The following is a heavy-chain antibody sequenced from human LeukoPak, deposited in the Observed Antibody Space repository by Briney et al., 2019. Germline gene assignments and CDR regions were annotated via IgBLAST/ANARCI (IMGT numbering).Heavy chain of an antibody. Sequence: SETLSLTCAVYGGSFSGYYWSWIRQPPGKGLEWIGEINHSGSTNYNPSLKSRVTISVDTSKNQFSLKLSSVTAADTAVYYCARGPSVRGVIFLISNWFDPWGQGTLVTVSS. CDR1: GGSFSGYY. V-gene: IGHV4-34*01. D-gene: IGHD3-10*01. J-gene: IGHJ5*02. CDR3: ARGPSVRGVIFLISNWFDP. CDR2: INHSGST.